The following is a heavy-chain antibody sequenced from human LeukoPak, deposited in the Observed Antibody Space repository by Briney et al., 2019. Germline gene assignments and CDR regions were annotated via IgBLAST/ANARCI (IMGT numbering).Heavy chain of an antibody. D-gene: IGHD6-13*01. CDR2: TYYRSKRYN. Sequence: SQTLALTCAISGDSVSSNSATGNWIRQSPSRGLEWLGRTYYRSKRYNDYALSVKSRITINPDTSKNQFSLQLNSVTPEDTAVYYCARGDSSSWYFLGAFDIWGQGTMVTVSS. V-gene: IGHV6-1*01. J-gene: IGHJ3*02. CDR3: ARGDSSSWYFLGAFDI. CDR1: GDSVSSNSAT.